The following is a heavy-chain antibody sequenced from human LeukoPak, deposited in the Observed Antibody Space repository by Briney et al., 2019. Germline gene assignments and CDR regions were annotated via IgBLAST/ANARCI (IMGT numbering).Heavy chain of an antibody. CDR2: IIPIFGTA. D-gene: IGHD3-22*01. V-gene: IGHV1-69*05. Sequence: GASVKVSCKASGGTFSSYAISWVRQAPGQGLEWMGGIIPIFGTANYAQKFQGRVTITTDESTSTAYMELSSLRSEDTAVYYCARGNYYDSSGYSKGGAAFDIWGQGTMVTVSS. CDR1: GGTFSSYA. CDR3: ARGNYYDSSGYSKGGAAFDI. J-gene: IGHJ3*02.